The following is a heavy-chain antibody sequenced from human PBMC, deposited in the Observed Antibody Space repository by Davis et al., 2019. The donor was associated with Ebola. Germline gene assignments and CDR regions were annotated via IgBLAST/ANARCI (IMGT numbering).Heavy chain of an antibody. V-gene: IGHV6-1*01. J-gene: IGHJ6*02. Sequence: LRLSCAISGDDISANNAAWNWIRQSPSKGLEWLGRTYYRSKWYNDYALSVKSRIFINPDTSNNQVSLQLSSVTPDDTAVYFCARGSSGNYYHSYGLDVWGPGTTVTVSS. CDR1: GDDISANNAA. CDR2: TYYRSKWYN. D-gene: IGHD1-26*01. CDR3: ARGSSGNYYHSYGLDV.